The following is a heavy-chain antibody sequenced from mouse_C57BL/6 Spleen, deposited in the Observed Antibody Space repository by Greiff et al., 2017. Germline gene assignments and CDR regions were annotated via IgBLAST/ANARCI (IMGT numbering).Heavy chain of an antibody. CDR3: ARYDGYYVDAMDY. J-gene: IGHJ4*01. V-gene: IGHV1-69*01. D-gene: IGHD2-3*01. Sequence: QVQLQQPGAELVMPGASVKLSCKASGYTFTSYWMHWVKQRPGQGLEWIGEIAPSDSYTNYNQEFKGKSTLTVDKSSSAAYMQLSSLTSEDSAVYYCARYDGYYVDAMDYWGQGTSVTVSS. CDR2: IAPSDSYT. CDR1: GYTFTSYW.